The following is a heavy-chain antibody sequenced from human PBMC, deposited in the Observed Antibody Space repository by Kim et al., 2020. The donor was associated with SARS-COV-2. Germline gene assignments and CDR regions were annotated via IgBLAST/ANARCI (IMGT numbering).Heavy chain of an antibody. J-gene: IGHJ6*02. Sequence: ASVKVSCKASGYTFTSYYMHWVRQAPGQGLEWMGIINPRGGSTSYAQKFQGRVTMTRDTSTSTVYMELSSLRSEDTAVYYCARVRYCGGDCPSGPYYYYGMDVWGQGTTVTVSS. V-gene: IGHV1-46*01. CDR3: ARVRYCGGDCPSGPYYYYGMDV. CDR1: GYTFTSYY. D-gene: IGHD2-21*02. CDR2: INPRGGST.